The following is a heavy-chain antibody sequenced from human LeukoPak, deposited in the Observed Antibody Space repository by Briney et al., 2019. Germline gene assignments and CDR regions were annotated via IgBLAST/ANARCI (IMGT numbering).Heavy chain of an antibody. J-gene: IGHJ3*02. Sequence: SETLSLTCTVSGGSISSSSYYWGWIRQPPGKGLEWIGEINHSGSTNYNPSLKSRVTISVDTSKNQFSLKLSSVTAADTAVYYCARSTYYAAFDIWGQGTMVTVSS. D-gene: IGHD2/OR15-2a*01. V-gene: IGHV4-39*07. CDR2: INHSGST. CDR3: ARSTYYAAFDI. CDR1: GGSISSSSYY.